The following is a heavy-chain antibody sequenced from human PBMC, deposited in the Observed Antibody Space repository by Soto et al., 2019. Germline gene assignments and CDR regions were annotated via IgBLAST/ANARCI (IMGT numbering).Heavy chain of an antibody. CDR1: GGSISSSSYY. Sequence: SETLSLTCTVSGGSISSSSYYWGWIRQPPGKGLEWIGSIYYSGSTYYNPSLKSRVTISVDTSKNQFSLKLSSVTAADTAVYYCARHRQGQVGAIFDYWGQGTLVTVSS. CDR2: IYYSGST. CDR3: ARHRQGQVGAIFDY. D-gene: IGHD1-26*01. J-gene: IGHJ4*02. V-gene: IGHV4-39*01.